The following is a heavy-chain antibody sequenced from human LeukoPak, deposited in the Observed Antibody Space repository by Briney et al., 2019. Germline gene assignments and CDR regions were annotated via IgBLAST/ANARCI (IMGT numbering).Heavy chain of an antibody. CDR2: INHSGST. CDR1: GGSFSGYY. J-gene: IGHJ4*02. D-gene: IGHD2-15*01. V-gene: IGHV4-34*01. Sequence: PSETLSLTCAAYGGSFSGYYWSWIRQPPGKGLEWIGEINHSGSTNYNPSLKSRVTISVDTSKNQFSLKLSSVTAADTAVYYCARGGNIVVVVAATEPIDYWGQGTLVTVSS. CDR3: ARGGNIVVVVAATEPIDY.